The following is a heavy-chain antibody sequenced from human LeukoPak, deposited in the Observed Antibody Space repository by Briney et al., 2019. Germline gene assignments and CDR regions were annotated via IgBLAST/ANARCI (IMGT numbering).Heavy chain of an antibody. V-gene: IGHV3-30*18. Sequence: PGGSLRLSCAASGFTFSSYGMHRVRQAPGKGLEWGAVISYDGSNKYYADSVKGRFTISRDNSKNTLYLRMNSLRAEDTAVYYCAKDATYYYDSSGSGEADYWGQGTLVTVSS. CDR2: ISYDGSNK. CDR3: AKDATYYYDSSGSGEADY. CDR1: GFTFSSYG. D-gene: IGHD3-22*01. J-gene: IGHJ4*02.